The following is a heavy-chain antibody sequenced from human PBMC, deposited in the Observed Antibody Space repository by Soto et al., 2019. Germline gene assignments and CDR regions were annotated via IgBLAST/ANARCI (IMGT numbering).Heavy chain of an antibody. D-gene: IGHD3-10*01. CDR2: ISDDGTNE. Sequence: QVQVVESGGGVDQHGRSLRLSCAASGFIFSNYAIHWVRQAPGKGLEWVAVISDDGTNEYYADSVKGRVTISRDNSKNTLYLQMNSLRAEDTAVYYCARGSAGHYNSGTLLDWGQGTLVTVSS. CDR1: GFIFSNYA. J-gene: IGHJ4*02. CDR3: ARGSAGHYNSGTLLD. V-gene: IGHV3-30*04.